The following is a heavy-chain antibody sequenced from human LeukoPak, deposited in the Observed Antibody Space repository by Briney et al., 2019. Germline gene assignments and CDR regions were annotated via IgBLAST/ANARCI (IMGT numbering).Heavy chain of an antibody. J-gene: IGHJ4*02. V-gene: IGHV3-30-3*01. D-gene: IGHD5-24*01. CDR2: ISYDGSNK. CDR1: GFTFSSYA. CDR3: ARVGDGYNYLSDY. Sequence: GGSLRLSCAASGFTFSSYAMHWVRQAPGKGLEWVAVISYDGSNKYYADSVKGRFTISRDNSKNTLYLQMSSLRAEDTAVYYCARVGDGYNYLSDYWGQGTLVTVSS.